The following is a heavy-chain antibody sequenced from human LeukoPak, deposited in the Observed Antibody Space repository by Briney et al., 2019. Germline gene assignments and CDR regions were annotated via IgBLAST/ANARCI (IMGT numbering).Heavy chain of an antibody. D-gene: IGHD3-10*01. J-gene: IGHJ4*02. Sequence: GRSLRLSCAASGFTFSSYGMHWVRQAPGKGLEWVAVISYDGSNKYYADSVKGRFIISRDNSKNTLYLQMNSLRAEDTAVYYCALTGASGFGAYDYWGQGTLVTVSS. CDR2: ISYDGSNK. CDR3: ALTGASGFGAYDY. V-gene: IGHV3-30*03. CDR1: GFTFSSYG.